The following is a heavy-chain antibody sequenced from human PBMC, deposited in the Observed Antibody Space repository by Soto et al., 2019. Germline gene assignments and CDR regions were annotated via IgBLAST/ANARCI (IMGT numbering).Heavy chain of an antibody. J-gene: IGHJ4*02. CDR3: AHRRGYGSVNFYFDF. CDR1: GFSLSTGGES. Sequence: QITLKESGPTLVKPTQTLTLTCTFSGFSLSTGGESVGWIRQSPGKALGWVALIHWNDDKRYGPSLESRLTITKDTSKNQVVLTLTNMDPVDTATYFCAHRRGYGSVNFYFDFWGQGTLVTVSS. D-gene: IGHD3-10*01. V-gene: IGHV2-5*01. CDR2: IHWNDDK.